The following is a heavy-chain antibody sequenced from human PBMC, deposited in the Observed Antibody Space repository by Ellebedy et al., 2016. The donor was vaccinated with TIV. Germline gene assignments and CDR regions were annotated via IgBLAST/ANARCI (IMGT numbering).Heavy chain of an antibody. CDR3: ARHWNY. D-gene: IGHD1-1*01. CDR2: ISVSGGT. Sequence: PGGSLRLSCAASGFTVSSKYMSWVRQAPGKGLEWVSVISVSGGTSYADSVKGRFTISRDNSTNTLSLQMKSLTAEDTAVYYCARHWNYWGQGTLVTISS. J-gene: IGHJ4*02. CDR1: GFTVSSKY. V-gene: IGHV3-53*01.